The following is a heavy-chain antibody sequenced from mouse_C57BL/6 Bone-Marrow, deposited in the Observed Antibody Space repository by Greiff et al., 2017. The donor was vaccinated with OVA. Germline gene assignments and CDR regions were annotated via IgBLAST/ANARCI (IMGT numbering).Heavy chain of an antibody. CDR2: IRSKSNYYAT. Sequence: EVQLQQPGGGLVQPKGSLKLSCAASGFSFTTYAMNWVRQAPGKGLEWVARIRSKSNYYATYYAVSVKDRFTISRDDTESMLYLQMNNLKADDTAMYYCVRQGISIYFDYGGRDTTLTVSS. V-gene: IGHV10-1*01. CDR3: VRQGISIYFDY. CDR1: GFSFTTYA. D-gene: IGHD2-14*01. J-gene: IGHJ2*01.